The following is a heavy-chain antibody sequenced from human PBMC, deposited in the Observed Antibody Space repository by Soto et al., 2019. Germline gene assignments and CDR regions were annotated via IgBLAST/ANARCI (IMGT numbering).Heavy chain of an antibody. CDR3: ARDSLTGLAAGDPTWFDP. Sequence: QVQLVQSGAEVKKPGASVKVSCKASGYSFTSYGISWVRQAPGQGLEWMGWISGYNGNTNYAQKLQGRVTMTTDTSTSTAYMELRSLRSDDTAVYYCARDSLTGLAAGDPTWFDPWGQGTLVTVSS. D-gene: IGHD6-13*01. J-gene: IGHJ5*02. CDR2: ISGYNGNT. CDR1: GYSFTSYG. V-gene: IGHV1-18*01.